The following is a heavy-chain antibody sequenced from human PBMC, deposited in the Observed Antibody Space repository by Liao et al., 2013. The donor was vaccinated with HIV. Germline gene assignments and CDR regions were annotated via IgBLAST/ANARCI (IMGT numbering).Heavy chain of an antibody. CDR1: GGSISSPSYY. CDR2: IYYSGNT. Sequence: HLQESGPGLVKPSDTLSLTCSVSGGSISSPSYYWGWIRQPPGKGLEWIGSIYYSGNTYYSPSLKSRLFISVDTSKNQFSLSLKSVTAADTALYYCATDRVTLFGRWGQGILVTVVL. V-gene: IGHV4-39*07. J-gene: IGHJ4*02. CDR3: ATDRVTLFGR. D-gene: IGHD3/OR15-3a*01.